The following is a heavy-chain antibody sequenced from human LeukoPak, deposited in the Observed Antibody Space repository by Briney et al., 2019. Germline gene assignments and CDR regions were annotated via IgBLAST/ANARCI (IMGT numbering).Heavy chain of an antibody. CDR1: GGSVSSYY. Sequence: SETLSLTCTVSGGSVSSYYWSWIRQPPGKGLEWIGCIYYSGTTNYNPSLKSRVTISVDTSKDQFSLKLSSVTAADTAVYYCARGVYIAAAQYGYWGQGTLVTVSS. D-gene: IGHD6-13*01. V-gene: IGHV4-59*02. CDR3: ARGVYIAAAQYGY. CDR2: IYYSGTT. J-gene: IGHJ4*02.